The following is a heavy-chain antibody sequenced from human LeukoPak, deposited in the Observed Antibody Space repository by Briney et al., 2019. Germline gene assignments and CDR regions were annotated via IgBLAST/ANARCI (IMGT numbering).Heavy chain of an antibody. V-gene: IGHV1-69*06. CDR2: IIPIFGTA. Sequence: SVKVSCKASGGTFSSYAISWVRQAPGQGLEWMGGIIPIFGTANYAQKFQGRVTITADKSTGTAYMELSSLRSEDTAVYYCARGLTDIVVVPAATYFDYWGQGTLVTVSS. CDR3: ARGLTDIVVVPAATYFDY. D-gene: IGHD2-2*01. CDR1: GGTFSSYA. J-gene: IGHJ4*02.